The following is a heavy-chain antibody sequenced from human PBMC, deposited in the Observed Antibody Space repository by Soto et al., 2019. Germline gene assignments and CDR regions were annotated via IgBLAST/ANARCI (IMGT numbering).Heavy chain of an antibody. Sequence: EVQLVESGGGLVQPGESLRLSCAASGFTFSSYWMHWVRQAPGKGLVWVSRLNSDGSATTYADSVKGRFTISRDNVKNTLYLQMNSLRAEDTAVYFCARDTQLWRLDSGGQGTLVTVSS. J-gene: IGHJ4*02. CDR1: GFTFSSYW. CDR2: LNSDGSAT. V-gene: IGHV3-74*01. D-gene: IGHD5-18*01. CDR3: ARDTQLWRLDS.